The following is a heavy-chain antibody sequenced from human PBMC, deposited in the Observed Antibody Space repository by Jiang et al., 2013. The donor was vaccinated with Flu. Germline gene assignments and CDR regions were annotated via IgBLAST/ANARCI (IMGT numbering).Heavy chain of an antibody. D-gene: IGHD3-10*01. Sequence: GPGLVKPSETLSLTCTVSGGSISSSSYYWGWIRQPPGKGLEWIGSIYYSGSTYYNPSLKSRVTISVDTSKNQFSLKLSSVTAADTAVYYCARRSGGYRSTGIAFDIWGQGTMVTVSS. CDR1: GGSISSSSYY. V-gene: IGHV4-39*01. J-gene: IGHJ3*02. CDR2: IYYSGST. CDR3: ARRSGGYRSTGIAFDI.